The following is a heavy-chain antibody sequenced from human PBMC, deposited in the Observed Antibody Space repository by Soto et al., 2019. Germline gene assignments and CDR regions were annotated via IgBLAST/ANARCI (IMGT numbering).Heavy chain of an antibody. CDR3: ARGNHRWLQLWYFDL. V-gene: IGHV1-69*12. CDR2: IIPIFGTA. J-gene: IGHJ2*01. D-gene: IGHD5-12*01. Sequence: QVQLVQSGAEVKKPGPPVTVSAKASGGTFSSYPISWVRQAPGQGLEWMGGIIPIFGTANYAQKFQGRVTITADESTSTAYMELSSLRSEDTAVYYCARGNHRWLQLWYFDLWGRGTLVTVSS. CDR1: GGTFSSYP.